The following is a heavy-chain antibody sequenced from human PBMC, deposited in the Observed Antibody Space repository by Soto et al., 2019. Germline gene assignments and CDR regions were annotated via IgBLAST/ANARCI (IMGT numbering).Heavy chain of an antibody. Sequence: ASVKVSCKASGYTFTGHYIHWVRQAPEQGPEWMGEIGPESGATRYAEKFQGRVTMTRDTSITTVYMELKNLSPDDTAVYYCGRGRSGQIVVFYWGQGSPVTVSS. J-gene: IGHJ4*02. CDR3: GRGRSGQIVVFY. V-gene: IGHV1-2*02. CDR1: GYTFTGHY. D-gene: IGHD1-26*01. CDR2: IGPESGAT.